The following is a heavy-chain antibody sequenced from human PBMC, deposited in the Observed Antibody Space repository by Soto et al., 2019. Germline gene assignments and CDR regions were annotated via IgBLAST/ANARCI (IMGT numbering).Heavy chain of an antibody. J-gene: IGHJ6*03. CDR2: ISAYNGNT. V-gene: IGHV1-18*01. Sequence: QVQLVQSGAEVKKPGASVKVSCKASGYTFTSYGISWVRQAPGQGLEWMGWISAYNGNTNYAQKLQGRVTMTTDTSTGTAYMELRSLRSDDTAVYYCARRPRYCSSTSCRNYYYYYYMDVWGKGTTVTVSS. CDR1: GYTFTSYG. D-gene: IGHD2-2*01. CDR3: ARRPRYCSSTSCRNYYYYYYMDV.